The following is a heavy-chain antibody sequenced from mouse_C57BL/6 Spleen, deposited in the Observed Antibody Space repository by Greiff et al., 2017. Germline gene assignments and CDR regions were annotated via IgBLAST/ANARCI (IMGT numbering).Heavy chain of an antibody. D-gene: IGHD2-5*01. V-gene: IGHV1-53*01. CDR2: FNPSNGGT. Sequence: VQLQQPGTELVKPGASVKLSCKASGYTFTSYWMHWVKQRPGQGLEWIGNFNPSNGGTNYNEKFKSKATLTVDKSSSTAYMQLSSLTSEDSAVYYCAKAAAYYSNYDAMDYWGQGTSVTVSS. CDR1: GYTFTSYW. J-gene: IGHJ4*01. CDR3: AKAAAYYSNYDAMDY.